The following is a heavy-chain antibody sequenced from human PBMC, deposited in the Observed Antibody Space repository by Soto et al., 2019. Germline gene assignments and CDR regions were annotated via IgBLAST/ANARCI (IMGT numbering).Heavy chain of an antibody. V-gene: IGHV4-39*01. CDR2: VYYTGFT. CDR3: ARLPVVVIALGYFAP. D-gene: IGHD2-21*01. CDR1: GDSISSSYY. J-gene: IGHJ5*01. Sequence: SETLSLTCTVSGDSISSSYYWGWVRQPPGKGLECIGAVYYTGFTYYNPSLKSRLTISLDTSKNQFSLRLSSVTAADTAIYYCARLPVVVIALGYFAPWGRGTLVTVSS.